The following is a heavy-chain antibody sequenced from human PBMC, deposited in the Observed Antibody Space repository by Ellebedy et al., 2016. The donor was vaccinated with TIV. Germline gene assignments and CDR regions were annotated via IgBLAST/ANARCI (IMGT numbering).Heavy chain of an antibody. J-gene: IGHJ2*01. CDR3: ARGNFYFDL. Sequence: PGGSLRLSCAASGFTFSDHHMDWVRQAPGKGLEWVGFIRGKVYGGTTEYAASVKGRFTISRDDSKNSLYLQMNSLKTEDTAVYYCARGNFYFDLWGRGTLVTVSS. CDR1: GFTFSDHH. D-gene: IGHD1-7*01. V-gene: IGHV3-72*01. CDR2: IRGKVYGGTT.